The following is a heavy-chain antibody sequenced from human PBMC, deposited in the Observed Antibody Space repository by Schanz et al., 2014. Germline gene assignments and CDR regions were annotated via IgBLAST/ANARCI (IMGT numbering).Heavy chain of an antibody. CDR1: GFIFSYYT. Sequence: QVELVESGGGVVQPGRSPRLSCAASGFIFSYYTIHWVRQAPGKGLEWVAVISDDGSRRHYADFVTGRFTISRDNSKDTVYLQMNSLRAEDTAVYYCARDLAGGGNDVWGQGTLVTVSS. J-gene: IGHJ4*02. CDR3: ARDLAGGGNDV. CDR2: ISDDGSRR. V-gene: IGHV3-30*04. D-gene: IGHD2-15*01.